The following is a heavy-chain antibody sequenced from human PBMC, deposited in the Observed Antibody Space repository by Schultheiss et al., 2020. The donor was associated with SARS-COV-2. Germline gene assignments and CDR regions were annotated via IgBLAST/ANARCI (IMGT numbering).Heavy chain of an antibody. CDR1: GGTFSSYA. CDR3: ARVRPGDSNYRPSYYYYGMDV. D-gene: IGHD4-11*01. CDR2: ISAYNGNT. Sequence: ASVKVSCKASGGTFSSYAISWVRQAPGKGLEWMGWISAYNGNTNYAQKLQGRVTMTTDTSTSTAYMELRSLRSDDTAVYYCARVRPGDSNYRPSYYYYGMDVWGQGTTVTVSS. J-gene: IGHJ6*02. V-gene: IGHV1-18*01.